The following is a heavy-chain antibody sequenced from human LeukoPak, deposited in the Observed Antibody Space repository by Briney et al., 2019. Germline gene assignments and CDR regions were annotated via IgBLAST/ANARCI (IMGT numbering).Heavy chain of an antibody. D-gene: IGHD6-13*01. V-gene: IGHV3-53*01. CDR2: IYSGGGT. CDR1: GFTVSSNF. J-gene: IGHJ5*02. Sequence: GSLRLSCAASGFTVSSNFVTWVRQAPGKGLEWLSIIYSGGGTDYADSVKGRFTISRDNSKNTVYLQMNSLRAEDTAMYHCARKSLGIVAAGTFFGSWGQGTLVTVSS. CDR3: ARKSLGIVAAGTFFGS.